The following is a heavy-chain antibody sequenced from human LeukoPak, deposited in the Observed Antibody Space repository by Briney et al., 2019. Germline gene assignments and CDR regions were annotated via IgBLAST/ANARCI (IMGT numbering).Heavy chain of an antibody. Sequence: PSETLSLTCAVSGGSISSSNWWSWIRQPPGKGLEWIGEIYHSGSTNYNPSLKSRVTISVDTSKNQFSLKLNSVTAADTAVYYCAKSNGYGLVDIWGQGTMVTVSP. J-gene: IGHJ3*02. CDR3: AKSNGYGLVDI. CDR1: GGSISSSNW. CDR2: IYHSGST. V-gene: IGHV4-4*02. D-gene: IGHD3-10*01.